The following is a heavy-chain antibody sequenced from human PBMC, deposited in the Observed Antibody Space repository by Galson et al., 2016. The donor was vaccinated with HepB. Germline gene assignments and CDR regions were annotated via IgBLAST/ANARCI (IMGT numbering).Heavy chain of an antibody. D-gene: IGHD1-14*01. CDR1: GDSISRGGYY. J-gene: IGHJ5*02. V-gene: IGHV4-31*03. Sequence: TLSLTCNVSGDSISRGGYYWSWIRQDPGKGLEWIGHIFRNGRTYYAPSLKSRVTISLDSSENQFSLRLTSVTAADTAVYFCARVATGHWIDPWGQGARVIVSS. CDR2: IFRNGRT. CDR3: ARVATGHWIDP.